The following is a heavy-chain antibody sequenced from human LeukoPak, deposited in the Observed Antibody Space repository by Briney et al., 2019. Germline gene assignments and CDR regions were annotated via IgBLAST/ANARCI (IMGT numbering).Heavy chain of an antibody. CDR3: ARGYYYATIDY. J-gene: IGHJ4*02. Sequence: GGSLRLSCAASGFTVSSNYMSWVRQAPGKGLEWVSVIYSGGSTYYADSVKGRFTISRDNSKNTLYLQMNSLRAEDTAVYYCARGYYYATIDYWGQGTLVTVSS. CDR1: GFTVSSNY. D-gene: IGHD3-22*01. CDR2: IYSGGST. V-gene: IGHV3-66*01.